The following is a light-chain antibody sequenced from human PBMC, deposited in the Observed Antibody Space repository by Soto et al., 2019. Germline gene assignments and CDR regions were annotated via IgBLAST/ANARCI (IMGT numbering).Light chain of an antibody. J-gene: IGLJ2*01. V-gene: IGLV2-14*01. CDR1: SSDVCGYNY. CDR3: SSYTSSSTLVV. CDR2: EVS. Sequence: QSALTQPASVSGSPGQSITISCTGTSSDVCGYNYVSWYQQHPGKAPKLMIYEVSNRPSGVSNRFSDSKSGNTASLTISGLQAEDEADCYCSSYTSSSTLVVFGGGTKLTVL.